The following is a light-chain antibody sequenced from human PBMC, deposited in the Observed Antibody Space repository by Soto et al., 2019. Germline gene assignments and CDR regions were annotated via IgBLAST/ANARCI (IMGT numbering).Light chain of an antibody. Sequence: DIQMTQSPSSLSASAGDRVTIPCRASQDISNSLNWYQQKPGKPPKVLIYGASTLQGGVPSRFSGGGSGTEFALTISSLQPEDFATYYCQQSYNIPPITFGQGTRLEIK. CDR2: GAS. CDR3: QQSYNIPPIT. J-gene: IGKJ5*01. V-gene: IGKV1-39*01. CDR1: QDISNS.